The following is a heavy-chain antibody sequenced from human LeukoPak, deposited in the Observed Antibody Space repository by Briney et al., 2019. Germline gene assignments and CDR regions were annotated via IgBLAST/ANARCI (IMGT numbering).Heavy chain of an antibody. Sequence: GGSLRLSCAASGFTFSSYAMHWVRQAPGKGLEWVAVISYDGSNKYYADSVKGRFTISRDNAKNSLYLQMNSLRAEDTAVYYCARGLFLDYDYVLDAFDIWGQGTMVTVSS. CDR1: GFTFSSYA. CDR2: ISYDGSNK. J-gene: IGHJ3*02. D-gene: IGHD3-16*01. CDR3: ARGLFLDYDYVLDAFDI. V-gene: IGHV3-30-3*01.